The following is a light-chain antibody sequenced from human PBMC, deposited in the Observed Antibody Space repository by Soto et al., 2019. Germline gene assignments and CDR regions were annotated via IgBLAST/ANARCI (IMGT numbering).Light chain of an antibody. V-gene: IGKV3-15*01. CDR1: QSVSSN. CDR2: GAS. J-gene: IGKJ4*01. CDR3: QQYNNWPLT. Sequence: EIVMTQSPATLSVSPGERVTLSCRASQSVSSNLAWYQQKPGQAPRLLIYGASPRATGIPARFSVSGSGTVFTLTISSLQSEDFAGYYCQQYNNWPLTFVGGTKVEIK.